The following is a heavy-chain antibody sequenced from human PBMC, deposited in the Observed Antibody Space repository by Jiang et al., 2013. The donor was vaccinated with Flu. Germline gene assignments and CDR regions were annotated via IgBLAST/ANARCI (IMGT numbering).Heavy chain of an antibody. CDR3: ARSSLGYSAY. CDR2: IYYSGST. CDR1: GGSISSYY. J-gene: IGHJ4*02. Sequence: GPGLVKPSETLSLTCTVSGGSISSYYWSWIRQPPGKGLEWIGYIYYSGSTNYNPSLKSRVTISVDTSKNQFSLRLSSVTAADTAVYYCARSSLGYSAYWGQGTLVTVSS. D-gene: IGHD5-12*01. V-gene: IGHV4-59*01.